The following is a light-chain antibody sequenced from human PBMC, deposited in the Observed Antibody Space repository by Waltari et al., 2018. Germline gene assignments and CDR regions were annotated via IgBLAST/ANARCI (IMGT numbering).Light chain of an antibody. J-gene: IGKJ5*01. Sequence: DIQMTQSPSSLSASVGDRVTITCRASQSISSYLNWYQQKPGKAPKLLIYAASSLQSGVPSRFSGSGSGTDFTLTISSLQPEDVATYYCQQSYSTPPTFGQGTRLETK. CDR2: AAS. CDR1: QSISSY. V-gene: IGKV1-39*01. CDR3: QQSYSTPPT.